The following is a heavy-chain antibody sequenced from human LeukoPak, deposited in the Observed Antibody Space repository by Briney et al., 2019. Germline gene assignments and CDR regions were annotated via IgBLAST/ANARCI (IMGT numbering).Heavy chain of an antibody. D-gene: IGHD3-10*01. Sequence: ASVKVSCKASDYSFSRHGTSWVRQAPGQGLEWMGWISLNNGNTDYGQKFQGRVTMTTDTSTGTAYMELRSLRYNDTAVYYCARVSIYGLGDAQLADPWGQGTLVTVSS. CDR2: ISLNNGNT. J-gene: IGHJ5*02. CDR1: DYSFSRHG. CDR3: ARVSIYGLGDAQLADP. V-gene: IGHV1-18*01.